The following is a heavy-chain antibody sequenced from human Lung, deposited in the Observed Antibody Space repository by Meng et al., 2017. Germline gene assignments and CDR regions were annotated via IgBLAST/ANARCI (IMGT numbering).Heavy chain of an antibody. Sequence: RLVESGGGLVQPGGSLRLSCAASGFSFSSYAMSWVRHAPGKGLEWVSALSGGGFTTYYADSVKGRFAISRHNSKNTLYLQMNSLRAEDTALYYCAKYSYGLGDYLDYWGQGALVTVSS. CDR3: AKYSYGLGDYLDY. CDR2: LSGGGFTT. CDR1: GFSFSSYA. V-gene: IGHV3-23*04. D-gene: IGHD3-10*01. J-gene: IGHJ4*02.